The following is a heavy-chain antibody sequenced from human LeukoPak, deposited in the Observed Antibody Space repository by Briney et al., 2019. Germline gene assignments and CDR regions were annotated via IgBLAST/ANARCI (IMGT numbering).Heavy chain of an antibody. J-gene: IGHJ4*02. V-gene: IGHV5-51*01. Sequence: GESLKISCEVSGYNFTTYWIAWARQMPGKGLEWMGTIYPGDSDTKYRPPFQGQVTISADKSTNTTYVQWTSLKASDTAMYYCARPHSKYCTSTGCPFDYWGQGTLVTVSS. CDR2: IYPGDSDT. D-gene: IGHD2-2*01. CDR1: GYNFTTYW. CDR3: ARPHSKYCTSTGCPFDY.